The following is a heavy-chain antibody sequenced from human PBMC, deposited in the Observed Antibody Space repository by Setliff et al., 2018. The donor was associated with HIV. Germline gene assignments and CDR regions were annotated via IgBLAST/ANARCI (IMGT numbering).Heavy chain of an antibody. D-gene: IGHD3-3*01. J-gene: IGHJ5*02. CDR3: AREAPSEPTRYYNFWSGYPDWFDP. CDR2: IYQSGST. V-gene: IGHV4-38-2*02. CDR1: GYSISSGYY. Sequence: PSETLSLTCAVSGYSISSGYYWGWIRQPPGKGLEWIGCIYQSGSTYYNVSLKSRVIISVDTSKNQFSLKLTSVTAADTAIYYCAREAPSEPTRYYNFWSGYPDWFDPWGQGTLVTVSS.